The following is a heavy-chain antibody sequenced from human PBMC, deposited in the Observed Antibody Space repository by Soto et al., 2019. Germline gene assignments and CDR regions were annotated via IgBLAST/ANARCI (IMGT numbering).Heavy chain of an antibody. CDR3: ARVSIDFWSGYYRNYYYYYGMDV. V-gene: IGHV1-69*13. Sequence: SVKVSCKASGGTFSSYAISWVRQAPGQGLEWMGGIIPIFGTANYAQKFQGRVTITADESTSTAYMELSSLRSEDTAVYYCARVSIDFWSGYYRNYYYYYGMDVWGQGTTVTVSS. CDR2: IIPIFGTA. J-gene: IGHJ6*02. CDR1: GGTFSSYA. D-gene: IGHD3-3*01.